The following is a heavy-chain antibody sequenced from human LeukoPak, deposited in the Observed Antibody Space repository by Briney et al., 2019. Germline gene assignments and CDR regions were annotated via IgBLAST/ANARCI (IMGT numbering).Heavy chain of an antibody. Sequence: PGGSLRLSCAASGFTFSSSGMHLVRQAPGKGLEWVAFIRYDGSNKYYADSVKGRFTISRDNSKNTLYLQMNSLRAEDTAVYYCARGGDCSGGSCYSDFDYWGQGTLVTVSS. CDR1: GFTFSSSG. CDR2: IRYDGSNK. J-gene: IGHJ4*02. V-gene: IGHV3-30*02. D-gene: IGHD2-15*01. CDR3: ARGGDCSGGSCYSDFDY.